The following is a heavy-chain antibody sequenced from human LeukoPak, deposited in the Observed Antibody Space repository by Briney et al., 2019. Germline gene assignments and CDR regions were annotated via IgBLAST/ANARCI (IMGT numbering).Heavy chain of an antibody. D-gene: IGHD3-16*01. CDR3: ARGLSDYGLYPFDF. CDR2: INPLFGTP. Sequence: GASVKVSCKASGYTFTSYYMHWVRQAPGQGLEWMGIINPLFGTPNYAQNFQGRVTITADESTSTAYLELSSLRSEDTAIYFCARGLSDYGLYPFDFWGQGTLVTVSS. J-gene: IGHJ4*02. CDR1: GYTFTSYY. V-gene: IGHV1-69*13.